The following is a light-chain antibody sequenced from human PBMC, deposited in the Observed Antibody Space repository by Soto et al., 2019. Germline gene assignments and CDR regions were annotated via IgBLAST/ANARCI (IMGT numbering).Light chain of an antibody. CDR3: VSYTSSTTDV. CDR2: DVA. Sequence: QSALAQPASVSDSPGQSITISCTGTSSDVGGSNFVSWYHQHPGKPPKLILYDVANRPSGVSNRFSRSKSGSTASRILSRFQTEDEADYYCVSYTSSTTDVVGTGTKVTVL. CDR1: SSDVGGSNF. J-gene: IGLJ1*01. V-gene: IGLV2-14*03.